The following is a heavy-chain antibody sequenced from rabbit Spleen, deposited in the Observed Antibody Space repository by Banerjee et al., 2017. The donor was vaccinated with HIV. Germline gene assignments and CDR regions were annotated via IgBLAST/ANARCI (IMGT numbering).Heavy chain of an antibody. CDR2: INIANANT. D-gene: IGHD4-1*01. V-gene: IGHV1S45*01. CDR3: ARDGYSRGWGIILYYFNL. Sequence: QEQLVESGGGLVQPEGSLTLTCTASGFSFTSGFWICWVRQAPGKGPEWIACINIANANTYFANWVNGRFTISKTSSTTVSLQMTSLTAADTAAYFCARDGYSRGWGIILYYFNLWGPGTLVTVS. CDR1: GFSFTSGFW. J-gene: IGHJ4*01.